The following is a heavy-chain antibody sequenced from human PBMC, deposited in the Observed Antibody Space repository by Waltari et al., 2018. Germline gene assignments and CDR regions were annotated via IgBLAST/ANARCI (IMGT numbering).Heavy chain of an antibody. J-gene: IGHJ3*02. V-gene: IGHV1-2*06. CDR3: ARVVAAAGSPPHEGFDI. CDR1: GYTFTGYY. CDR2: INPNSGGT. Sequence: QVQLVQSGAEVKKPGASVKVSCKASGYTFTGYYMHWVRQAPGQGLEWMGRINPNSGGTNYAQKFQGRVTMTTDTSTSTAYMELRSLRSDDTAVYYCARVVAAAGSPPHEGFDIWGQGTMVTVSS. D-gene: IGHD6-13*01.